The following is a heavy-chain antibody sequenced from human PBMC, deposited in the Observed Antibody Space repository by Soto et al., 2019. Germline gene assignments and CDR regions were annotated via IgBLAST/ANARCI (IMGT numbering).Heavy chain of an antibody. CDR2: ITAATGTT. D-gene: IGHD1-26*01. V-gene: IGHV3-23*01. CDR1: GFTFGSYG. Sequence: PGGSLRLSCAASGFTFGSYGMTWVRQAPGKGLECVPGITAATGTTYYADSVKGRFTISRDLSTNTLFLQMNSLRAADSAVYYCAKAKGRSNFYYSGLDVWGQGTTVTVSS. J-gene: IGHJ6*02. CDR3: AKAKGRSNFYYSGLDV.